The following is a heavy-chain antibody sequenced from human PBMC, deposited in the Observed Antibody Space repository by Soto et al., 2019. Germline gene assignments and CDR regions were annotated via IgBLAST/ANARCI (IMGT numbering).Heavy chain of an antibody. CDR1: GFTFSIYA. CDR2: ISYDGTKT. Sequence: QVQLVESGGGVVQPGRSLRVSCAASGFTFSIYAMHWVRQAPGTGLEGVAVISYDGTKTYYADSVKGRFTISRDNSKNTAYLQMNSLRAEDTAVYYFATDRGPGRQWLIDPIGYWGQGTLVTVSP. CDR3: ATDRGPGRQWLIDPIGY. J-gene: IGHJ4*02. D-gene: IGHD6-19*01. V-gene: IGHV3-30*03.